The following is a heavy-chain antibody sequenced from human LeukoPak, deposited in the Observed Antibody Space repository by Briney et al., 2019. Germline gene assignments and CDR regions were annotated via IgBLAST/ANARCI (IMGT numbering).Heavy chain of an antibody. J-gene: IGHJ3*02. D-gene: IGHD2-21*02. V-gene: IGHV4-4*07. CDR3: ARAGPEVAYCGGDCYSGDAFDI. CDR2: IYTSGST. Sequence: SETLSLTCTVSGGSISSYYGSWIRQPAGKGLEWIGRIYTSGSTNYNPSLKSRVTISVDTSKNQFSLKLSSVTAADTAVYYCARAGPEVAYCGGDCYSGDAFDIWGQGTMVTVSS. CDR1: GGSISSYY.